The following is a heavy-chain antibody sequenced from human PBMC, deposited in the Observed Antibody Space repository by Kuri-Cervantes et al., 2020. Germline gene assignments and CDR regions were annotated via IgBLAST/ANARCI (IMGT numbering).Heavy chain of an antibody. D-gene: IGHD3-22*01. CDR3: ARDPCGDSSGYYYVSACLVGNFDY. J-gene: IGHJ4*02. CDR2: ISYDGSNK. Sequence: GGSLRLSCAASGFTFSSYAMHWVRQAPGKGLEWVAVISYDGSNKYYADSVKGRFTISRDNSKNTLYLQMNSLRAEDTAVYYCARDPCGDSSGYYYVSACLVGNFDYWGQGTLVTVSS. V-gene: IGHV3-30-3*01. CDR1: GFTFSSYA.